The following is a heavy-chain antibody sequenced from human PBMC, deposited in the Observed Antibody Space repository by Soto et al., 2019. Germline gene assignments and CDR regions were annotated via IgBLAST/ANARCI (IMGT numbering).Heavy chain of an antibody. J-gene: IGHJ4*02. CDR1: GASINTGDDY. CDR3: AVLGATTGY. D-gene: IGHD1-26*01. V-gene: IGHV4-31*03. Sequence: QVQLQESGPGLVKLSQTLCLTCTVSGASINTGDDYWSWVRQLPGKGRDWIAYIYYTGSTYYNPSLDSRVAISADTSKNQFSLKVTSVTAADTGVYYCAVLGATTGYWGQGTLVAVSS. CDR2: IYYTGST.